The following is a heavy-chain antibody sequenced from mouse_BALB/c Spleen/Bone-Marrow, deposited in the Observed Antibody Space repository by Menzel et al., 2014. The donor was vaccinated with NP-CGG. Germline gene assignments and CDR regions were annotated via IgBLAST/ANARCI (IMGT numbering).Heavy chain of an antibody. CDR1: GYAFSYSW. V-gene: IGHV1-82*01. CDR3: ARSDGYRAMDY. Sequence: VQLQQSGPELVKPGASVKISCKASGYAFSYSWMNWVKQRPGQGLEWIGRIYPGDGDTYYNGKFKGRATLTADKSSSTAYMQLSSLTSVDSAVYSCARSDGYRAMDYWGQGSSVTVSS. J-gene: IGHJ4*01. D-gene: IGHD2-3*01. CDR2: IYPGDGDT.